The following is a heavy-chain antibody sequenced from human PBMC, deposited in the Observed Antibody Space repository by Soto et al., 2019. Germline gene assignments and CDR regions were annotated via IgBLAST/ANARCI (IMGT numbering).Heavy chain of an antibody. CDR1: TFSSYA. Sequence: TFSSYARCWVRQAPGKGLGWVSAISGSCGSTYYADSVKGRFTISRDNSKDTLYLQMNSLRAEDTAVYYCAKWASSGYPAKAVWGQGTLVTVSS. J-gene: IGHJ4*02. D-gene: IGHD3-22*01. V-gene: IGHV3-23*01. CDR2: ISGSCGST. CDR3: AKWASSGYPAKAV.